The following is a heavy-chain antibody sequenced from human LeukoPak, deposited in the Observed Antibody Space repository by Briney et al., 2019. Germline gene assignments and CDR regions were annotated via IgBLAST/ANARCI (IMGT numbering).Heavy chain of an antibody. D-gene: IGHD2-21*02. V-gene: IGHV3-66*01. J-gene: IGHJ3*02. Sequence: PGGSLRLSCAASGFTVSSNYMSWVRQAPGKGLEWVSVIYSGGSTYYADSVKGRFTISRDNSKNTLYLQMNSLRAEDTAVYYCARDESGGDGDAFDIWGQGTMVTVSS. CDR3: ARDESGGDGDAFDI. CDR2: IYSGGST. CDR1: GFTVSSNY.